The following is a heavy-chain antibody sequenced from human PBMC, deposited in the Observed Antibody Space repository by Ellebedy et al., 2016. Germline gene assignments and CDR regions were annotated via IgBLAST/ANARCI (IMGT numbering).Heavy chain of an antibody. D-gene: IGHD5-12*01. J-gene: IGHJ6*02. V-gene: IGHV1-69*04. CDR3: AREDIVATISYYYYGMDV. Sequence: ASVKVSCKASGYTFTSYAISWVRQAPGQGLEWMGRIIPILGLAIYAQKFQGRVTITADKSTSTAYMELSSLRSEDTAVYYCAREDIVATISYYYYGMDVWGQGTTVTVSS. CDR2: IIPILGLA. CDR1: GYTFTSYA.